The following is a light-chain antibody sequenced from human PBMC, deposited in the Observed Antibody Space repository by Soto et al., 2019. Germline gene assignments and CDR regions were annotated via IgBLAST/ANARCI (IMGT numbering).Light chain of an antibody. J-gene: IGKJ3*01. CDR1: QSVSSF. Sequence: EIVLTQSPVILSLSPGDRATLSCRASQSVSSFIAWYQQKPGQAPRLLIYDAFNRASGIPARFSGSGSGTDFTLTISSLEPEDFAVYYCQQRSNWPSFGPGTKVDVK. CDR3: QQRSNWPS. CDR2: DAF. V-gene: IGKV3-11*01.